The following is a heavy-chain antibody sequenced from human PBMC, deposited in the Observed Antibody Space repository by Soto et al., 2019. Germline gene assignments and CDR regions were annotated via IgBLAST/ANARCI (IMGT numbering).Heavy chain of an antibody. V-gene: IGHV6-1*01. J-gene: IGHJ4*02. CDR2: TYYRSKWYS. CDR1: GDSVSSNSAA. CDR3: ARGEQYSGRIFDY. Sequence: PSQTLSLTCVISGDSVSSNSAAWNWIRQSPSRGLEWLGRTYYRSKWYSDYAASVESRITVNPDTSKNHFSLQLNSVTPEDTAVYYFARGEQYSGRIFDYWGQGTLVTVSS. D-gene: IGHD1-26*01.